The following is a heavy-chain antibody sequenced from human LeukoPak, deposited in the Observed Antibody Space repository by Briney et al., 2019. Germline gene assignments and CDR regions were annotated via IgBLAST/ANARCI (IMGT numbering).Heavy chain of an antibody. D-gene: IGHD3-10*01. J-gene: IGHJ5*02. CDR2: ITPNSGGT. Sequence: ASVKVSCKASVYTFTRYYMLWVRQPPGQGLEWMGWITPNSGGTNYAQKFQGRVTMTRDTSNSTAYMELSRLRSDDTAVYYCARANMVRGVGLFFDRNWFDPWGQGTLVTVSS. V-gene: IGHV1-2*02. CDR3: ARANMVRGVGLFFDRNWFDP. CDR1: VYTFTRYY.